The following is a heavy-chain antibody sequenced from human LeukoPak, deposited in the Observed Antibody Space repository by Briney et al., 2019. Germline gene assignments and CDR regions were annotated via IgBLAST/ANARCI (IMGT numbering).Heavy chain of an antibody. J-gene: IGHJ2*01. CDR2: IYYSGST. CDR3: ARGGLRWYFDL. Sequence: SETLSLTCTVSSGSISSYYWSWIRQPPGKGLEWIGYIYYSGSTNYNPSLKSRVTISVDTSKNQFPLKLSSVTAADTAVYYCARGGLRWYFDLWGRGTLVTVSS. CDR1: SGSISSYY. V-gene: IGHV4-59*01.